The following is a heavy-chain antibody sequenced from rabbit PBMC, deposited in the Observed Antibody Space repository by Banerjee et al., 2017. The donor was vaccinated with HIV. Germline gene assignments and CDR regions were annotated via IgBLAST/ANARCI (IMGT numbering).Heavy chain of an antibody. Sequence: EESGGGLVQPEGSLTLTCTASGFSFSSSYWICWVRQAPGKGPEWIACIYTSSGSTWYANWAKGRFTITKTSSTTVTLQMTSLTAADTATYFCARGDIGYGNLGGADYFNLWGPGTLVTVS. J-gene: IGHJ4*01. CDR1: GFSFSSSYW. CDR3: ARGDIGYGNLGGADYFNL. V-gene: IGHV1S45*01. D-gene: IGHD7-1*01. CDR2: IYTSSGST.